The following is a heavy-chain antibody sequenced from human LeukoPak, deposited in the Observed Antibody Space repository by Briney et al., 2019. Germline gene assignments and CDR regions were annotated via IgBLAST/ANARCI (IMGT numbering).Heavy chain of an antibody. J-gene: IGHJ4*02. CDR3: ARERPDYGDDY. CDR2: IYYSGST. D-gene: IGHD4-17*01. V-gene: IGHV4-31*03. Sequence: PSQTLSLTCTVSGGSISSGGYYWSWIRQHPGKGLEWIGYIYYSGSTYYNPSLKSRVTISVDTSKNQFSLKLSSVTAADTAVYCCARERPDYGDDYWGQGTLVTVSS. CDR1: GGSISSGGYY.